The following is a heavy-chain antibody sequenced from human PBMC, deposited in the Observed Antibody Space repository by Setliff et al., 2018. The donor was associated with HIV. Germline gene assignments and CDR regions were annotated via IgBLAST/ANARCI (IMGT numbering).Heavy chain of an antibody. CDR3: ARDHVFGSRTGFDP. J-gene: IGHJ5*02. V-gene: IGHV4-4*02. D-gene: IGHD3-10*01. CDR2: VFHSGSA. Sequence: SETLSLTCAVSGGSISSNWWSWVRQSPGKGLEWIGEVFHSGSANSNASLRSRVMISVDTSKNQFSLKLSAVTAADTAVYYCARDHVFGSRTGFDPWGPGILVTVSS. CDR1: GGSISSNW.